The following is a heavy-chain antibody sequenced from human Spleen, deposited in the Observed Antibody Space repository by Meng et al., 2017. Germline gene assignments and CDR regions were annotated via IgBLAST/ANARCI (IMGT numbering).Heavy chain of an antibody. Sequence: QVQLVQSGAEGKKPGSSVKVSCKASGGTFPDYWLHWVRRAPGQGLEWMGRINPKSGDTHYAQRFQGRVTMTGDTSISTAYMELSGLRSDDTAVYYCARDEDISAAGKLFGDYWGQGTLVTVSS. J-gene: IGHJ4*02. CDR3: ARDEDISAAGKLFGDY. V-gene: IGHV1-2*06. CDR1: GGTFPDYW. D-gene: IGHD6-13*01. CDR2: INPKSGDT.